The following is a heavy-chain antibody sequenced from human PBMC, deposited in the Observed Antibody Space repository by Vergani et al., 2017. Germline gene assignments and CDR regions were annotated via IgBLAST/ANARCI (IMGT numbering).Heavy chain of an antibody. Sequence: QVQLQESGPGLVKPSETLSLTCTVSGGSISSYYWSWIRQPAGKGLEWIGRIYTSGSTNYNPSLRSRVTMSVDTSKNQFSLKLSSVTAADTAVYYCARGDYGGPKSDAFDVWCQGTVVTVSS. D-gene: IGHD4-23*01. J-gene: IGHJ3*01. CDR2: IYTSGST. CDR3: ARGDYGGPKSDAFDV. CDR1: GGSISSYY. V-gene: IGHV4-4*07.